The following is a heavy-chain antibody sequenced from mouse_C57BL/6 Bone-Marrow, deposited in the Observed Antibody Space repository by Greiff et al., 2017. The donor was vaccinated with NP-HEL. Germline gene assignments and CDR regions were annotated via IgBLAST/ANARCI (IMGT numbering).Heavy chain of an antibody. V-gene: IGHV1-64*01. J-gene: IGHJ1*03. CDR3: AREESYGYYWYFDV. Sequence: QVQLQQPGAELVKPGASVKLSCKASGYTFTSYWMHWVKQRPGQGLEWIGMIHPNSGSTNYNEKFKSKATLTVDKSSSTAYMQLSSLTSEDSAVYYCAREESYGYYWYFDVWGTGTTVTVSS. CDR2: IHPNSGST. D-gene: IGHD2-2*01. CDR1: GYTFTSYW.